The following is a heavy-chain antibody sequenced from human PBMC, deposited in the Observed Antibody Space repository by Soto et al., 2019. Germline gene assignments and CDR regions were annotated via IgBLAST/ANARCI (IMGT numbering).Heavy chain of an antibody. V-gene: IGHV3-72*01. CDR2: SRDIAQSYST. D-gene: IGHD3-22*01. CDR3: VSSTYFSDTSAYTRCFDY. Sequence: GRSLRPSCAGYGFTLGDNYIDWDRQAQGKCLECGGRSRDIAQSYSTAYAAVVKGRFNSSRDESKNSVYLKFHSLITEDTAVYSCVSSTYFSDTSAYTRCFDYWGQGTMVTVSS. J-gene: IGHJ4*02. CDR1: GFTLGDNY.